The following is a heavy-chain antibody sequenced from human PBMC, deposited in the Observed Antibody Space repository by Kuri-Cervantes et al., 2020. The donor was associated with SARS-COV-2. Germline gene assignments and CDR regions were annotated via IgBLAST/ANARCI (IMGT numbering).Heavy chain of an antibody. CDR2: ISSNGGST. CDR3: VEGGSNYASYYYYGMDV. J-gene: IGHJ6*02. D-gene: IGHD4-11*01. CDR1: GFTFSSYA. V-gene: IGHV3-64D*06. Sequence: GGSLRLSCSASGFTFSSYAMHWVRQAPGKGLEYVSAISSNGGSTYYADSVKGRFTISRDNSKNTLYLQMSSLRAEDTAVYYCVEGGSNYASYYYYGMDVWGQGTTVTVSS.